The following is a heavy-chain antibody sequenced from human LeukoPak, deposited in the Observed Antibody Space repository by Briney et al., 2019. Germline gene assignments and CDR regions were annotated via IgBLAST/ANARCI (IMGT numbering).Heavy chain of an antibody. Sequence: SVKVSCKASGGTFSSYAISWVRQAPGQGLEWMGGIIPIFGTANYAQKFQGRVTITADESTSTAYMELSSLRSEDTAVYYCAREPFNYDILTGYSHPSYYFDYWGQGTLVTVSS. CDR2: IIPIFGTA. V-gene: IGHV1-69*13. D-gene: IGHD3-9*01. CDR1: GGTFSSYA. J-gene: IGHJ4*02. CDR3: AREPFNYDILTGYSHPSYYFDY.